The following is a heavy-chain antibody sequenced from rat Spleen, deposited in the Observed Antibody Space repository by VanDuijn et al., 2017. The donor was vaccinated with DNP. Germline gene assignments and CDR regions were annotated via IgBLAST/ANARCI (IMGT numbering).Heavy chain of an antibody. V-gene: IGHV5-27*01. J-gene: IGHJ2*01. CDR2: ISTNGGST. D-gene: IGHD1-12*01. CDR1: GFTFSHYG. CDR3: TTGGYYDAQGYFDY. Sequence: EVQLVESGGALVQPGRSLKLSCAASGFTFSHYGMAWVRQAPKKGLEWVATISTNGGSTYYRDSVKGRFTISRDNAQSTLSLQMDSLRSEDTATYYCTTGGYYDAQGYFDYWGQGVMVTVSS.